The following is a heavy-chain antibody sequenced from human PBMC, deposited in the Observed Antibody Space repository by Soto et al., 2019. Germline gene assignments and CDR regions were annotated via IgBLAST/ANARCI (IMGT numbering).Heavy chain of an antibody. D-gene: IGHD3-3*01. V-gene: IGHV4-39*01. CDR3: AGHSGFWSGYYYYYGMDV. Sequence: SETLSLTCTVSGCSISSSSYYWGWIRQPPGKGLEWIGSIYYSGSTYYNPSLKSRVTISVDTSKNQFSLKLSSVTAADTAVYNCAGHSGFWSGYYYYYGMDVWGQGTTVTVSS. J-gene: IGHJ6*02. CDR2: IYYSGST. CDR1: GCSISSSSYY.